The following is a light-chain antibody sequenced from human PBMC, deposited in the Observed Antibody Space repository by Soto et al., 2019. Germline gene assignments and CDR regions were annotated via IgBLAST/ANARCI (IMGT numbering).Light chain of an antibody. CDR3: QQYYSAPRT. CDR1: RSVLYTSNNNNY. J-gene: IGKJ1*01. CDR2: RAS. V-gene: IGKV4-1*01. Sequence: DIVMTQSSDSLAVSLGERATINCKSSRSVLYTSNNNNYLAWYQQKPGQPPKLLIYRASTRESGVPDRFSGSGSGTDFTLTISGLQAEDVAVYYCQQYYSAPRTFGQGTKVEIK.